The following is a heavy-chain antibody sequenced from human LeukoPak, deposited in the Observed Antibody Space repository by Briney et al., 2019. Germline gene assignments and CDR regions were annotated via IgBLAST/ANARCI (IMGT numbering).Heavy chain of an antibody. J-gene: IGHJ4*02. CDR3: AKTLGYCSSTSCHCDY. V-gene: IGHV4-4*02. Sequence: SETLSLTCAVSGGSISSSNWWSWVRPPPRKGLEWIGEIYHSGSTNYNPSLKSRVTISVDKSKNQFSLKLSSVTAADTAVYYRAKTLGYCSSTSCHCDYWGQGTLVSVSS. D-gene: IGHD2-2*01. CDR1: GGSISSSNW. CDR2: IYHSGST.